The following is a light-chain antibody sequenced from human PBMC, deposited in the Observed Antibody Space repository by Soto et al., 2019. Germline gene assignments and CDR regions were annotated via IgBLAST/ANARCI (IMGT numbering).Light chain of an antibody. Sequence: SVLTQPASVSGSPGQSITISCTGTRSDVGSYNLVSWYQQHPGKAPKLMIYEGSKRPSGVSNRFSGSKSGNTASLTISGLQAEDEADYYCCSYAGSVVFGGGTKLTVL. CDR1: RSDVGSYNL. CDR2: EGS. J-gene: IGLJ2*01. CDR3: CSYAGSVV. V-gene: IGLV2-23*01.